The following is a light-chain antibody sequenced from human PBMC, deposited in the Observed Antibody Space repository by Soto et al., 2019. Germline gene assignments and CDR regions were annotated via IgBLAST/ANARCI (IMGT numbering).Light chain of an antibody. V-gene: IGKV1-39*01. Sequence: DIQMTQAPSSLSASVGDRVTITCRASQSISNYLNWYQQKPGKAPNLLMYAVSSLRSGVPSRFSASGSGTDFTLTISSLQPEDFATYYCQQSYSTAWTFGQGTKLEIK. CDR3: QQSYSTAWT. CDR2: AVS. J-gene: IGKJ2*01. CDR1: QSISNY.